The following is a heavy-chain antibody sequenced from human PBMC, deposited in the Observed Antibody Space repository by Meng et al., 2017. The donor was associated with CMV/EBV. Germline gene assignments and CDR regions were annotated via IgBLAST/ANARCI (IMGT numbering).Heavy chain of an antibody. CDR2: IYYSGST. Sequence: SISSGGYYWSWIRQHPGKGLEWIGYIYYSGSTYYNPSLKSRVTISVDTSKNQFSLKLSSVTAADTAVYYCAGALWSGYYTGPPPFDPWGQGTLVTVSS. D-gene: IGHD3-3*01. CDR3: AGALWSGYYTGPPPFDP. J-gene: IGHJ5*02. CDR1: SISSGGYY. V-gene: IGHV4-31*02.